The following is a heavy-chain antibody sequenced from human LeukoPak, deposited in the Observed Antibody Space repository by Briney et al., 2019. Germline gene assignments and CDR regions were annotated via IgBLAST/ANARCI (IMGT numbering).Heavy chain of an antibody. CDR1: GVTFSSYA. CDR3: ARSGSLDY. CDR2: ISSNGGST. V-gene: IGHV3-64*01. D-gene: IGHD2-15*01. Sequence: GGSLRLSCAASGVTFSSYAMHWVRQAPGKGPEYASAISSNGGSTYYANSVRGRFTISRDNSKNTLYLQMGSLRAEDMAVYYCARSGSLDYWGQGTLVTVSS. J-gene: IGHJ4*02.